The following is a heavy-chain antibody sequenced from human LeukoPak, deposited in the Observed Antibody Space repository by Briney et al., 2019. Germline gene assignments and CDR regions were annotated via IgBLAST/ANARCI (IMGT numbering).Heavy chain of an antibody. CDR3: ARADIVGASDAFDI. J-gene: IGHJ3*02. CDR1: GGSFSGYY. D-gene: IGHD1-26*01. CDR2: INHSGST. V-gene: IGHV4-34*01. Sequence: SETLSLTCAVYGGSFSGYYWSWIRQPPGKGLEWIGEINHSGSTNYNPSLKSRVTISVDTSKNQFSLKLSSVTAADTAVYYCARADIVGASDAFDIWGQGTMVTVSS.